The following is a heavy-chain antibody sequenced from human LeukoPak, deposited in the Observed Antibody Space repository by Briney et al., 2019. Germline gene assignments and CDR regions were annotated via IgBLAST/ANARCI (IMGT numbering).Heavy chain of an antibody. CDR3: ARDGWFGELLDY. V-gene: IGHV4-4*07. J-gene: IGHJ4*02. CDR1: GDSLSSYY. CDR2: IYTSGST. D-gene: IGHD3-10*01. Sequence: PSETLSLTCSVSGDSLSSYYWSWIRQPAGKGLEWIGRIYTSGSTNYNPSLKSRVTMSIETSKNQFSLKLSSVTAADTAVYYCARDGWFGELLDYWGQGTLVIVSS.